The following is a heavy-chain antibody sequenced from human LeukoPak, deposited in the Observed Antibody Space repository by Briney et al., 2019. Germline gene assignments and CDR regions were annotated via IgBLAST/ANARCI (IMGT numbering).Heavy chain of an antibody. CDR1: GGSIRSGSYY. V-gene: IGHV4-61*02. J-gene: IGHJ5*02. D-gene: IGHD3-3*01. CDR3: ARVLASDNDFWSGSQFWFDP. Sequence: SETLSLTCTVSGGSIRSGSYYWTWIRQPAGKGLKWIGRIYTSGNTNYNLSLKSRVTISLDTSKNQFSLKLSSVTAADTAVYYCARVLASDNDFWSGSQFWFDPWGQGILVTVSS. CDR2: IYTSGNT.